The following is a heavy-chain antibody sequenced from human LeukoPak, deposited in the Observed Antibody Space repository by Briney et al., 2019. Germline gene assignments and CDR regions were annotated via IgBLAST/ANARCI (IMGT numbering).Heavy chain of an antibody. Sequence: GASVKVSCKASGGTFSSYAISWVRQAHGQGLEWMGWISAYNGNTNYAQKLQGRVTMTTDTSTSTAYMELRSLRSDDTAVYYCARVTTLDPEYYYYMDVWGKGTTVTVSS. CDR3: ARVTTLDPEYYYYMDV. D-gene: IGHD4-17*01. J-gene: IGHJ6*03. CDR2: ISAYNGNT. V-gene: IGHV1-18*01. CDR1: GGTFSSYA.